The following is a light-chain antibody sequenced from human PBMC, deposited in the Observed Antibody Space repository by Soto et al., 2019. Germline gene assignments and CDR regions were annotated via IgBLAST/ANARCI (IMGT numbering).Light chain of an antibody. CDR3: AAWDDSLSGYV. V-gene: IGLV1-47*02. Sequence: QSVLTQPPSASGTPGQRVTISCSGSSSNIGSNSVYWYQQLPGTAPKLLIYTNNQRPSGVPDRVSGSKSDTSASLAISGLRSEDEADYYCAAWDDSLSGYVFGTGTKLTVL. J-gene: IGLJ1*01. CDR1: SSNIGSNS. CDR2: TNN.